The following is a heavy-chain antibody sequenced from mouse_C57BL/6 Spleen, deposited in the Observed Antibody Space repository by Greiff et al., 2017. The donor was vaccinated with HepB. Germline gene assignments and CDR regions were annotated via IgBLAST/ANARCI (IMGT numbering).Heavy chain of an antibody. CDR1: GFNIKDDY. V-gene: IGHV14-4*01. D-gene: IGHD4-1*01. Sequence: EVQLQQSGAELVRPGASVKLSCTASGFNIKDDYMHWVKHRPEQGLEWIGWIDPENGDTEYASKFQGKATITADTSSNTAYLQLSSLTSEDTAVYYCTTLTGNYWGQGTTLTVSS. CDR2: IDPENGDT. J-gene: IGHJ2*01. CDR3: TTLTGNY.